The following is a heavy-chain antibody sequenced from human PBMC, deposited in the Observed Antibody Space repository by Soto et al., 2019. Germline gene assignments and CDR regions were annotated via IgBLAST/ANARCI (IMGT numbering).Heavy chain of an antibody. CDR3: ARDIDFAY. V-gene: IGHV6-1*01. CDR1: GDSVSSNSAG. J-gene: IGHJ4*01. CDR2: TYYRSEWFN. D-gene: IGHD3-10*01. Sequence: PSQTLSLTCAISGDSVSSNSAGWNWIRHSPSRGLEWLGRTYYRSEWFNEYAVSVKSRITINPDTSRNQISLQLNSVTPEDTAIYYCARDIDFAYWGRGTQVTVSS.